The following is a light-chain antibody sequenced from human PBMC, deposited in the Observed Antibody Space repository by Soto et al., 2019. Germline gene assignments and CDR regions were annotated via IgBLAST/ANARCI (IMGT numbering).Light chain of an antibody. CDR3: QQYGSSRWT. J-gene: IGKJ1*01. CDR2: GAS. V-gene: IGKV3-20*01. CDR1: QSVSSNY. Sequence: EIVLTQSPGTLSLSPGEKVTLSCRASQSVSSNYLAWYQQNPGQAPRLLIYGASSRATGIPDRFSGSGSGTDFTLTISRLEPEDFAVYYCQQYGSSRWTLGQGTKVDIK.